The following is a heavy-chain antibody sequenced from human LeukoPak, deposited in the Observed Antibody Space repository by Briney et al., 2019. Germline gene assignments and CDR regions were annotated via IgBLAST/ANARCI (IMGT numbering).Heavy chain of an antibody. D-gene: IGHD3-10*01. Sequence: GASVKVSCKASGYTFTSYGISWVRQAPGQGLEWMGWISAYNGNTNYAQKLQGRVTMTTDTSTSTAYMELRSLRSDDTAVYYCARGMVRGVSVPPLYYYYGMDVWGQGTTVTVSS. J-gene: IGHJ6*02. CDR1: GYTFTSYG. CDR2: ISAYNGNT. CDR3: ARGMVRGVSVPPLYYYYGMDV. V-gene: IGHV1-18*01.